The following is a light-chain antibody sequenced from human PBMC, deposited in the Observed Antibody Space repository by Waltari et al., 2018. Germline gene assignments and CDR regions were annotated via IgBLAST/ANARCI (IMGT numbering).Light chain of an antibody. J-gene: IGLJ1*01. CDR3: SSYAGSNNYV. V-gene: IGLV2-8*01. CDR2: EVN. CDR1: SSDIGGYTY. Sequence: QSALTQPPSASGSPGQSVTIPCTGTSSDIGGYTYVSWYQHHPGKAPKPSIYEVNKRPPGGRDRFAGSQAGNPASLTVSGLQAEDEADYYCSSYAGSNNYVFGTGTKVTVL.